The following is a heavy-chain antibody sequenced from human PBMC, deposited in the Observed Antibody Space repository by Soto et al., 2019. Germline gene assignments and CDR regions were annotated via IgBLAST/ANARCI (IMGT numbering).Heavy chain of an antibody. CDR3: ARAQQLVPYFDY. V-gene: IGHV2-5*02. J-gene: IGHJ4*02. CDR2: IYWDDDK. Sequence: QITLKESGPTLVKPTQTLTLTCTFSGFSLSTSGVGVGWIRQPPGKALEWLALIYWDDDKRYSPSLKSRLTITKDTSKNQVVHTMTNMDPVDTATYYCARAQQLVPYFDYWGQGTLVTVSS. CDR1: GFSLSTSGVG. D-gene: IGHD6-13*01.